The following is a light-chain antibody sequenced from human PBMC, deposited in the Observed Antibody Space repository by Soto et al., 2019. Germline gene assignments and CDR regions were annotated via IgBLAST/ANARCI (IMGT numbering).Light chain of an antibody. V-gene: IGKV1-5*03. CDR2: KAS. J-gene: IGKJ1*01. Sequence: DIQMTQSPSTLSASVGDRVTITCRASQSVDKWLAWYQQKPGKAPKLLIYKASTLEVGVPSRFSGGGSGTEFTLTVASLQPDDFAIYFCQHYRTFPRTFVQGTKVEVK. CDR3: QHYRTFPRT. CDR1: QSVDKW.